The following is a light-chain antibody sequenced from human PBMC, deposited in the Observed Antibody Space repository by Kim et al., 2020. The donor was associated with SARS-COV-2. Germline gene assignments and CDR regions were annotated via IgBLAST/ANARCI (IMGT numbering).Light chain of an antibody. V-gene: IGLV3-19*01. Sequence: SSELTQDPAVSVALGQTVRITCQGDSLRSYYASWYQQKPGRAPVLVIYGKNNRPSGIPDRFSGSSSGNTASLTITGAQAEDEADYYCNSRDSSRNHLVFGGGTQLTVL. J-gene: IGLJ3*02. CDR2: GKN. CDR1: SLRSYY. CDR3: NSRDSSRNHLV.